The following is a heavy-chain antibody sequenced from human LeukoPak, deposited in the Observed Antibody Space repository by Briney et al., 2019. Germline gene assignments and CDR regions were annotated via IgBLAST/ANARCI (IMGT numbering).Heavy chain of an antibody. CDR1: GFTFSSYA. Sequence: PGGSLRLSCAASGFTFSSYAMHWVRQAPGKGLEWVAVISYDGSNKYYADSVKGRFTISRDNSKNTLYLQMNSLRAEDTAVYYCARDLPGTSDFDYWGQGTLVTVSS. J-gene: IGHJ4*02. D-gene: IGHD1-7*01. V-gene: IGHV3-30-3*01. CDR3: ARDLPGTSDFDY. CDR2: ISYDGSNK.